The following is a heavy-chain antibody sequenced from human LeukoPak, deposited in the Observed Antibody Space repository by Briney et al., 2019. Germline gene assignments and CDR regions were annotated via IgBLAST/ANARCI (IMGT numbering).Heavy chain of an antibody. J-gene: IGHJ6*02. D-gene: IGHD3-16*01. CDR2: IKSKTNGGTT. V-gene: IGHV3-15*01. Sequence: GGSLRLSCAASGFTFDDYAMHWVRQAPGKGLEWVGRIKSKTNGGTTDYAAPVKGRFTISRDDSKNTLYLQMNSLKTEDTAVYYCTTERITDYYYYSMDVWGQGTTVTVSS. CDR1: GFTFDDYA. CDR3: TTERITDYYYYSMDV.